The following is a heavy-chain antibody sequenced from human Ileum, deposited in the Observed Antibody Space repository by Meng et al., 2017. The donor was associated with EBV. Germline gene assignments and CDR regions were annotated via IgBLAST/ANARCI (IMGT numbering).Heavy chain of an antibody. Sequence: QVQLVQSGTVVKKPGASVKVSCKTSGYSFSRYVISWVRQAPGQGLEWVGWINPYDGDTNYAQKLQDRVTLTTDTSTSTAYMELRSLRSDDTAGYYCASKQYFFAYWGQGTLVTVSS. V-gene: IGHV1-18*01. D-gene: IGHD1/OR15-1a*01. CDR1: GYSFSRYV. J-gene: IGHJ4*02. CDR2: INPYDGDT. CDR3: ASKQYFFAY.